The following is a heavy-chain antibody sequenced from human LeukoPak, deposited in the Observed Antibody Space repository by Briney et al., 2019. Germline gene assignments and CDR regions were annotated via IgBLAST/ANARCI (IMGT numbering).Heavy chain of an antibody. Sequence: ASVKVSCKASGYTFTNYDINWVRQATGQGLEWMGWKNPNSGRTGFAQKFQGRLTMTADTSISTAYMELSSLTSDDTAVYYCARGPVSTHGMDVWGQGTTVTVSS. J-gene: IGHJ6*02. CDR3: ARGPVSTHGMDV. D-gene: IGHD6-13*01. CDR1: GYTFTNYD. CDR2: KNPNSGRT. V-gene: IGHV1-8*01.